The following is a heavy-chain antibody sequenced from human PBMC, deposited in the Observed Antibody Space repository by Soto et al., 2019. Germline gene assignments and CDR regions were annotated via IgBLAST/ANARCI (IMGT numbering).Heavy chain of an antibody. CDR1: GFTFSSYG. CDR2: ISYDGSNK. CDR3: AKDFYPPVRFHYGMDV. J-gene: IGHJ6*02. Sequence: QVQLVESGGGVVQPGRSLRLSCAASGFTFSSYGMHWVRQAPGKGLEWVAVISYDGSNKYYADSVKGRFTISRDNSKNTLYLQMNSLRAEDTAVYYCAKDFYPPVRFHYGMDVWGQGTTVTVSS. V-gene: IGHV3-30*18.